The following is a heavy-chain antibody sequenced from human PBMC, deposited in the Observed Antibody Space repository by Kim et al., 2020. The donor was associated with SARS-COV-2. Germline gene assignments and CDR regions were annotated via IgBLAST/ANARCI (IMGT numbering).Heavy chain of an antibody. CDR1: GGSISSSNW. J-gene: IGHJ4*02. V-gene: IGHV4-4*02. CDR2: IYHSGST. D-gene: IGHD6-19*01. CDR3: ARAPEGAGTIDY. Sequence: SETLSLTCAVSGGSISSSNWWTWLRQPPGKGLEWIGQIYHSGSTNYNTSLKSRVTILVDKSKNQFSLKLNSMTAADTAVYYCARAPEGAGTIDYWGRGTLVTVSS.